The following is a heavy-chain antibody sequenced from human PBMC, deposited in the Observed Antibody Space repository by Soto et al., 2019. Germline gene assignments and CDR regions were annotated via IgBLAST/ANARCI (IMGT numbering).Heavy chain of an antibody. V-gene: IGHV4-34*01. CDR1: GGSFSGYY. Sequence: PSETLSLTCAVYGGSFSGYYWSWIRQPPGKGLEWIGEINHSGSTNYNPSLKSRVTISVDTSKNQFSLKLSSVTAADTAVYYCARGRIPYSSSWYWGYYYGMDVWGQGTTVTVSS. D-gene: IGHD6-13*01. J-gene: IGHJ6*02. CDR3: ARGRIPYSSSWYWGYYYGMDV. CDR2: INHSGST.